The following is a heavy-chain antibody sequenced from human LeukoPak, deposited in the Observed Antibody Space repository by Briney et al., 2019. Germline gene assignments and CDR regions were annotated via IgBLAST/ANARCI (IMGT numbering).Heavy chain of an antibody. CDR2: MNPNSGNT. J-gene: IGHJ5*02. CDR3: ARDYVDTAMVTWFDP. Sequence: ASVKVSCKASGYTFTSYDINWVRQAPGQGLEWMGWMNPNSGNTGYAQKFQGRVTMTRNTSISTAYMELSSLRSEDTAVYYCARDYVDTAMVTWFDPWGQGTLVTVSS. V-gene: IGHV1-8*01. CDR1: GYTFTSYD. D-gene: IGHD5-18*01.